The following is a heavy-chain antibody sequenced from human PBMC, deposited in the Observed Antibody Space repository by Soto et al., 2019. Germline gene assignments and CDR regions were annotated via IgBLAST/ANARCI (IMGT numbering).Heavy chain of an antibody. CDR2: ISYDGSNK. V-gene: IGHV3-30*18. CDR3: AKETYSGPLDY. J-gene: IGHJ4*02. CDR1: GFTFSSYG. Sequence: QVQLVESGGGVVQPGRSLRLSCAASGFTFSSYGMQWVRQAPGKGLEWVAVISYDGSNKYYADSVKGRFTISRDNFKNTLYLQMNSLRAEDTAVYYCAKETYSGPLDYWGQGTLVTVSS. D-gene: IGHD2-15*01.